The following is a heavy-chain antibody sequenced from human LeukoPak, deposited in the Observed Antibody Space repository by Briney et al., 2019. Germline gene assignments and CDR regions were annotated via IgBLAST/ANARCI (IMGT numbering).Heavy chain of an antibody. Sequence: GGSLRLSCAASGFTFSSYAMHWVRQAPGKGLEWVAVISNDGSNKYYADSVKGRFTISRDNSKNTLYLQMNSLRAEDTAVYYCARDLRGMDVWGQGTTVTVSS. V-gene: IGHV3-30-3*01. CDR2: ISNDGSNK. J-gene: IGHJ6*02. CDR1: GFTFSSYA. CDR3: ARDLRGMDV.